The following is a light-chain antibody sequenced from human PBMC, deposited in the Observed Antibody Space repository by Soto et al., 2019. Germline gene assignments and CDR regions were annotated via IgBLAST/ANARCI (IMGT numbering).Light chain of an antibody. Sequence: DIQMTQSPSTLSASVGDRVTITCRASQNISPWLAWYQQKPGEAPKLLIYKASSLESGVPSRFSGSGSGTELTLTISSLQSEDFAVYYCQQYNKWPPVTFGQGTKVEIK. CDR1: QNISPW. V-gene: IGKV1-5*03. CDR3: QQYNKWPPVT. CDR2: KAS. J-gene: IGKJ1*01.